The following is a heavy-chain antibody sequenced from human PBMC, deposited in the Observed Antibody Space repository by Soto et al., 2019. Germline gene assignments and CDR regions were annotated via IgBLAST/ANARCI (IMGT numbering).Heavy chain of an antibody. CDR1: GFSLSKYW. V-gene: IGHV3-74*01. D-gene: IGHD3-10*01. CDR2: VNCDGSST. CDR3: ARAGSMDFYGRLDL. Sequence: EVQLVESGGASVQPGGSLRLSCAASGFSLSKYWMHWVRQAPGKGLEWVSRVNCDGSSTTYADSVSDRFIISRDNAKNTVFLQMRRLRADETARYFCARAGSMDFYGRLDLWGQGTQVIVSS. J-gene: IGHJ5*02.